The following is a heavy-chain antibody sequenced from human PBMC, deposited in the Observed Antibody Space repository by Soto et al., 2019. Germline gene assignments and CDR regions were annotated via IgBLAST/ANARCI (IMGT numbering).Heavy chain of an antibody. CDR1: GFTFSSYA. V-gene: IGHV3-23*01. J-gene: IGHJ6*02. CDR3: AKDSQSSIAAPGYYYYGMDV. Sequence: GSLRLSCAASGFTFSSYAMSWVRQAPGKGLEWVSAISGSGGSTYYADSVKGRFTISRDNSKNTLYLQVNSLRAEDTAVYYCAKDSQSSIAAPGYYYYGMDVWGQGTTVTVSS. D-gene: IGHD6-6*01. CDR2: ISGSGGST.